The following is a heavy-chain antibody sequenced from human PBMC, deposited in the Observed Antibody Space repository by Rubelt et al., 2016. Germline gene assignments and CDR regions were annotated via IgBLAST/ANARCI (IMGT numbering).Heavy chain of an antibody. J-gene: IGHJ4*02. CDR1: GFTFSNYA. V-gene: IGHV3-30*04. CDR3: ARSKQGPWYSGSYSF. D-gene: IGHD1-26*01. CDR2: ISYDGSNK. Sequence: GQPGRSLRLSCAASGFTFSNYAMHWVRQVPGKGLEWVTVISYDGSNKYYADSVKGRFTISRDNSKNTLYLQMNSLRAEDTAVNYCARSKQGPWYSGSYSFWGQGTLVTVSS.